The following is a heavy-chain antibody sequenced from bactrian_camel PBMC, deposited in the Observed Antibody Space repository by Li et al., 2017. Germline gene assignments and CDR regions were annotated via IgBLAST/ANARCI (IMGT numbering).Heavy chain of an antibody. CDR1: GLTFDDSD. CDR2: ISSDGST. J-gene: IGHJ4*01. D-gene: IGHD3*01. CDR3: TKDRSYGTRNWAQST. V-gene: IGHV3S55*01. Sequence: HVQLVESGGDSVETGGSLRLSCTASGLTFDDSDMGWYRQAPGNECKLVSTISSDGSTYYRDSVKGRFTISRDNARNTLYLQMNSLKPEDTAMYYCTKDRSYGTRNWAQSTRGQGTQVTVS.